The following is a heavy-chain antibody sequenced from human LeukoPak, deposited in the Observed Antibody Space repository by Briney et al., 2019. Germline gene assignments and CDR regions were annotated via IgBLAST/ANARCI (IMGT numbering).Heavy chain of an antibody. Sequence: GGSLRLSCVASGFTFSSHWVHWVRQAPGKGLVWLTRISSDGSSTSYANSVKGRFTISRDNAKNTLYLQMNSLRAEDTAVYYCARGNYYGMDVWGQGTTVTVSS. J-gene: IGHJ6*02. V-gene: IGHV3-74*01. CDR3: ARGNYYGMDV. CDR1: GFTFSSHW. CDR2: ISSDGSST.